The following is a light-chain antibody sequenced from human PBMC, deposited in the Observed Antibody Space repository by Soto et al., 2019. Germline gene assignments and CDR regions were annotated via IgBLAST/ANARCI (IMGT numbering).Light chain of an antibody. CDR2: LEGRGSY. Sequence: QSVLTQSSSASASLGSSVKLTCTLSSGHSSYIIAWHQQQPGKAPRYLMKLEGRGSYNKGSGVPDRFSGSSSGADRYLTISNPQFEDWAHHYCETLDSNINWVFGGGTQVTVL. V-gene: IGLV4-60*02. CDR3: ETLDSNINWV. J-gene: IGLJ3*02. CDR1: SGHSSYI.